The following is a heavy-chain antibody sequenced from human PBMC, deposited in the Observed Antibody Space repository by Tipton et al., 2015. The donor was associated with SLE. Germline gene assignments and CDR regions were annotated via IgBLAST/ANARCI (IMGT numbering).Heavy chain of an antibody. CDR1: DGSFNGYF. D-gene: IGHD5-18*01. V-gene: IGHV4-34*12. Sequence: LRLSCAVSDGSFNGYFWTWIRQPPGKGLEWIAEIIHSGVTNYNPSLRSRVTISVDMSKSQVSLKLSSVTAADTAVYYCARHLWNSYGFYYYGMDVWGQGTTVTVSS. CDR3: ARHLWNSYGFYYYGMDV. CDR2: IIHSGVT. J-gene: IGHJ6*02.